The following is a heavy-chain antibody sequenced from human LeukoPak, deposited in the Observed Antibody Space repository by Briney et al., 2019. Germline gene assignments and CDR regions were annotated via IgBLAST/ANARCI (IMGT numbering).Heavy chain of an antibody. CDR2: INPNSGGT. CDR3: ARLEASSLSFDY. Sequence: ASVKVSCKASGYTFTGYYMHWVRQAPGQGLEWMGWINPNSGGTNYAQKFQGRVTMTRDTSISTAYMELSRLRSDDTAMYYCARLEASSLSFDYWGQGTLVTVSS. D-gene: IGHD6-6*01. J-gene: IGHJ4*02. V-gene: IGHV1-2*02. CDR1: GYTFTGYY.